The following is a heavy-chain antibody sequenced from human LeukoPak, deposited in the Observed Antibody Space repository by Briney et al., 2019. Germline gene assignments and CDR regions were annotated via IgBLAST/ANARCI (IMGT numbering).Heavy chain of an antibody. V-gene: IGHV3-7*01. CDR1: GFTFTNNF. CDR2: IKQDGSEK. CDR3: AREGFHFFDF. Sequence: GGSLRLPCAASGFTFTNNFMSWVRQVPGKGLEWVANIKQDGSEKTYADSVRGRFTIFRDNAKDSVYLQMNSLRAEDSAIYYCAREGFHFFDFWGQGTLVTVSS. J-gene: IGHJ4*01.